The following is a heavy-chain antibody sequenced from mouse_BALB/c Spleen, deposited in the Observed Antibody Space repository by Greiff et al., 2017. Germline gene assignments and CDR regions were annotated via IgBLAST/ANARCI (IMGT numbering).Heavy chain of an antibody. CDR1: GFTFSSYA. V-gene: IGHV5-6-5*01. CDR3: ASGPDYYGSSYGYWYFDV. J-gene: IGHJ1*01. CDR2: ISSGGST. Sequence: EVKLVESGGGLVKPGGSLKLSCAASGFTFSSYAMSWVRQTPEKRLEWVASISSGGSTYYPDSVKGRFTSSRDNARDILYLQMCSVRSEDTAMYSCASGPDYYGSSYGYWYFDVWGAGTTVTVSS. D-gene: IGHD1-1*01.